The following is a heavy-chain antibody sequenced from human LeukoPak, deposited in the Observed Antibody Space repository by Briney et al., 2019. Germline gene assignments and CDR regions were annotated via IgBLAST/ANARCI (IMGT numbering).Heavy chain of an antibody. D-gene: IGHD4-23*01. J-gene: IGHJ4*02. Sequence: ATVKVSCKASGYTFTNYDFSWVRQAPGQGLEWMGWISTYSGSTNYAQKLQGRVTMTTDTSTSTAYMELRSLSSDDTAVYYCARQGYGGNPQGAADYWGQGTLVTVSS. CDR3: ARQGYGGNPQGAADY. V-gene: IGHV1-18*01. CDR2: ISTYSGST. CDR1: GYTFTNYD.